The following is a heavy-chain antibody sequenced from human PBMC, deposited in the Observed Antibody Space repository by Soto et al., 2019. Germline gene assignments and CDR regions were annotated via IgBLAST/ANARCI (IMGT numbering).Heavy chain of an antibody. CDR1: GGAFSGYY. D-gene: IGHD3-10*01. Sequence: SDTLSLTVAVYGGAFSGYYWSWSRQPPGRGLECIGEINHSGTTNNNPSLKTRVTISVDTSKNQFSLKASSVTAADTAVYYCARSTAGGSETYYTSWFDPWGQGTLVTVSS. CDR2: INHSGTT. J-gene: IGHJ5*02. V-gene: IGHV4-34*01. CDR3: ARSTAGGSETYYTSWFDP.